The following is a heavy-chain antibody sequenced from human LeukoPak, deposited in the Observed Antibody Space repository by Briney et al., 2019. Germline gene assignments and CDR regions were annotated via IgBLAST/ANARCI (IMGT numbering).Heavy chain of an antibody. V-gene: IGHV4-34*01. CDR2: INHSGST. CDR1: GGSFSGYY. D-gene: IGHD5-12*01. J-gene: IGHJ4*02. Sequence: SETLSPTCAVYGGSFSGYYWSWIRQPPGKGLEWIGEINHSGSTNYNPSLKSRVTISVDTSKNQFSLKLSSVTAADTAVYYCARVRGQWLRFGIDYWGQGTLVTVSS. CDR3: ARVRGQWLRFGIDY.